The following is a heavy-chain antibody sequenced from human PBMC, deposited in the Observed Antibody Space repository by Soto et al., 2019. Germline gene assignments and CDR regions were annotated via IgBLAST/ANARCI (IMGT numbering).Heavy chain of an antibody. CDR2: IYWDDDK. D-gene: IGHD3-3*01. CDR3: ARFLWSDTSLYYFDY. CDR1: GFSLTGSGVG. Sequence: QITLKESGPTLVKPTQTLTLTCTFSGFSLTGSGVGVGWIRQPPGKALEWLALIYWDDDKRYSPSLKSRLTITKETSKTQVALTVTNMDPVDTATYYCARFLWSDTSLYYFDYWGQGTLVTVSS. J-gene: IGHJ4*02. V-gene: IGHV2-5*02.